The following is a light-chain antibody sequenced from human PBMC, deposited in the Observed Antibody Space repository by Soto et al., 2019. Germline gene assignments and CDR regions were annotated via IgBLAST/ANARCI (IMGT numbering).Light chain of an antibody. Sequence: QSALTQPASVSGSPGQSITISCTGGSSDIGSYNLVSWYQQHPGKAPKLIIYEGSKRPSGVSNRFSGSKPGNTASLTISGLQAEDEADYYCCSHVGRSTLLFGGGTKLPVL. CDR2: EGS. CDR1: SSDIGSYNL. J-gene: IGLJ3*02. V-gene: IGLV2-23*01. CDR3: CSHVGRSTLL.